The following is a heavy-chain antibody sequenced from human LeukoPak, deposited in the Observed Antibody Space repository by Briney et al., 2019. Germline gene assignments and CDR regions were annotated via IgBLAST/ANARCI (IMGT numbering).Heavy chain of an antibody. CDR1: GGSISSYY. CDR3: ARDGLPYDILTPAGWFDP. V-gene: IGHV4-59*01. CDR2: IYYSGST. D-gene: IGHD3-9*01. J-gene: IGHJ5*02. Sequence: SETLSLTCTVSGGSISSYYWSWIRQPPGKGLEWIGYIYYSGSTNYNPSLKSRVTISVDTSKNQFSLKLSSVTAADTAVYYCARDGLPYDILTPAGWFDPWAREPWSPSPQ.